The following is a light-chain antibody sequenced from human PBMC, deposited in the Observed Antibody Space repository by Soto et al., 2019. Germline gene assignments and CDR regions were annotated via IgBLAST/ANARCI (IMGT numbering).Light chain of an antibody. CDR2: DAS. CDR3: QHYGGLWT. J-gene: IGKJ1*01. CDR1: HNIERW. Sequence: IQMTNSPSTLSATVGDRVTITCRASHNIERWMAWYQQKPGKAPSLLIFDASTLHSGVPSRFSGSGSGTNFILTISSLQPDDFATYYCQHYGGLWTFGLGTKVEI. V-gene: IGKV1-5*01.